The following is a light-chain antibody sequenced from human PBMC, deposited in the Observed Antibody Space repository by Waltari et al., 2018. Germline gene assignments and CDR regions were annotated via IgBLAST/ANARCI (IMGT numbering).Light chain of an antibody. CDR1: QSLLHSNGSNS. Sequence: IVVTQSPLSLPVTPGEPASISCRSSQSLLHSNGSNSLDWYLQKPGQSPQLLIYLGSNRASGVPDRFSGSGSGTDFTLKISRVEAEDVGVYYCMQSLRALWTFGQGTKVEIK. CDR2: LGS. V-gene: IGKV2-28*01. CDR3: MQSLRALWT. J-gene: IGKJ1*01.